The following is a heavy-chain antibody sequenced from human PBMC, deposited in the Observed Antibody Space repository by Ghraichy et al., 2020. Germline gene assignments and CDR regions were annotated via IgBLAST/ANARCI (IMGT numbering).Heavy chain of an antibody. CDR2: INHSGST. J-gene: IGHJ2*01. CDR1: GGSFSDYY. D-gene: IGHD2-2*01. V-gene: IGHV4-34*01. Sequence: SQTLSLTCAVYGGSFSDYYWSWIRQPPGKGLEWIGEINHSGSTNYNPSLKSRVTISVDTSKNQFSLKLGSGTAADTAVYYCARVLVPPGSRDFDLWGRGTLVTVSS. CDR3: ARVLVPPGSRDFDL.